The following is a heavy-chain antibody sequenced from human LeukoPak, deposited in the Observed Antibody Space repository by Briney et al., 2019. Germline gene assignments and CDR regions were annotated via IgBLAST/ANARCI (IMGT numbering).Heavy chain of an antibody. Sequence: GGSLRLSCAASGLTFSSYWMHWVRQPPGKGLVWVSRINSDGSSTTYTDSVEGRFTISRHNSKNTLYLQMNSLRAEDTAVYYCAREVGGSAFDIWGQGTMVTVSS. D-gene: IGHD3-16*01. CDR2: INSDGSST. J-gene: IGHJ3*02. CDR3: AREVGGSAFDI. CDR1: GLTFSSYW. V-gene: IGHV3-74*03.